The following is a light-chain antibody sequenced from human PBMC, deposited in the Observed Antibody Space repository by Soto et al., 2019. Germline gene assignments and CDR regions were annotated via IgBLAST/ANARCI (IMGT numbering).Light chain of an antibody. V-gene: IGKV1-39*01. Sequence: DIQMTQSPSSLSASVGDRVTITCRASQSISSYLKWYQQKPGKAPKLLIYAASSLKSGVQSRISGSGSGTDFTLTFSSLQPEDFATYYCQQSYSTLQGFTFGPGTKVDIK. CDR1: QSISSY. J-gene: IGKJ3*01. CDR3: QQSYSTLQGFT. CDR2: AAS.